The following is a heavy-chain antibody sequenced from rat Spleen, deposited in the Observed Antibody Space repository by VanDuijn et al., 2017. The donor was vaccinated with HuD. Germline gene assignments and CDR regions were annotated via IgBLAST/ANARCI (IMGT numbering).Heavy chain of an antibody. D-gene: IGHD1-12*02. CDR1: GFTFSNYY. J-gene: IGHJ2*01. CDR2: ITDTGGGT. CDR3: SRYYSDGSYYYFDY. Sequence: EVQLVESGGGLVQPGRSLKLSCAASGFTFSNYYMAWVRQAPGKGLEWVASITDTGGGTYYPDSVKGRFTISRDNAKSTLYLQMNSLRSEDTATYYCSRYYSDGSYYYFDYWGQGVMVTVSS. V-gene: IGHV5-27*01.